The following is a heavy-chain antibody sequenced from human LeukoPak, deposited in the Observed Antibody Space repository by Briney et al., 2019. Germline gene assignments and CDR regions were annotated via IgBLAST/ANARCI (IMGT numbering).Heavy chain of an antibody. V-gene: IGHV3-9*01. Sequence: HPGGSLRLSCAASGFTFDDYAMHWVRQAPGKGLEWVSCISWNSGSIGYADSVKGRFTISRDNAKNSLYLQMNSLRAEDTALYYCAKATSSGWYWGMIDPWGQGTLVTVSS. D-gene: IGHD6-19*01. CDR2: ISWNSGSI. J-gene: IGHJ5*02. CDR3: AKATSSGWYWGMIDP. CDR1: GFTFDDYA.